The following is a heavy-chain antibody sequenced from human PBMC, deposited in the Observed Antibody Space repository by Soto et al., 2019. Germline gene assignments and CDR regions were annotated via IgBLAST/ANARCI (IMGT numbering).Heavy chain of an antibody. V-gene: IGHV4-31*03. J-gene: IGHJ3*01. CDR2: IYHSGST. CDR1: GDSLTLGGHY. Sequence: QVHLQESGPGLLKPSQTLSLTCSVSGDSLTLGGHYWTWIRQHPGKGLEWIGYIYHSGSTYYSPSLKSRVTISVDTSEHKFSMKLTSVTVADTAVYYCARGGDGLDLWGQGKLVTVSS. CDR3: ARGGDGLDL.